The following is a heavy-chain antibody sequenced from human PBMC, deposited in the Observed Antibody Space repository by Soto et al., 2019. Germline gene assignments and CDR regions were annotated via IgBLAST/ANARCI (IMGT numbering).Heavy chain of an antibody. CDR1: GYSFTSYW. CDR3: AMLDSAMVPFDY. CDR2: IDPSDSYT. D-gene: IGHD5-18*01. Sequence: EVQLVQSGAEVKKPGESLRISCKGSGYSFTSYWISWVRQMPGKGLEWMVRIDPSDSYTNYSPSFQGHVTISADKSISTAYLQWSSLKASDTAMYYCAMLDSAMVPFDYWGQGTLVTVSS. V-gene: IGHV5-10-1*01. J-gene: IGHJ4*02.